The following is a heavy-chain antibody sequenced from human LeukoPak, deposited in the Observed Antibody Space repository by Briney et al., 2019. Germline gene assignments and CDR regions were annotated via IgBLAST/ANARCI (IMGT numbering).Heavy chain of an antibody. V-gene: IGHV3-30-3*01. Sequence: PGGFLRLSCAASGFTFSSYAMHWVRQAPGKGLEWVAVISSDGSNKYYADSVKGRFTISRDNAKNSLYLQMNSLRAEDTAVYYCARDTNVVVPAALDYWGQGTLVTVSS. CDR1: GFTFSSYA. CDR3: ARDTNVVVPAALDY. J-gene: IGHJ4*02. D-gene: IGHD2-2*01. CDR2: ISSDGSNK.